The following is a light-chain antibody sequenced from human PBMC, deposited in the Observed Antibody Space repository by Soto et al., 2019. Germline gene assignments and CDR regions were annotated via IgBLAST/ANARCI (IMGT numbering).Light chain of an antibody. CDR1: QDILSW. CDR2: ASS. Sequence: DIQMTQSPSSVSASVGDRVTITCRASQDILSWLAWYQQKPGEAPRLLIYASSNLQSGVPSRFSGSGSGTDFPLTISSLQPEDFATYYRQHDNSFPITFGPGTRLDI. CDR3: QHDNSFPIT. J-gene: IGKJ3*01. V-gene: IGKV1-12*01.